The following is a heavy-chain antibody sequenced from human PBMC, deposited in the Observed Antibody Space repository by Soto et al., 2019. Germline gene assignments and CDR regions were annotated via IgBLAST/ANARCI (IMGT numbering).Heavy chain of an antibody. J-gene: IGHJ3*02. Sequence: QVQLQESGPGLVNPSQTLSLTCTFSGASITSGGYYWTWIRQHPGKGLEWIGYIYYSGTTYYNPSLKSRFTIAVDPSKIQFSLKLSSVTAADTAVYYCARATLVGANFDAFDIWGQGTMVTVSS. D-gene: IGHD1-26*01. CDR2: IYYSGTT. CDR3: ARATLVGANFDAFDI. CDR1: GASITSGGYY. V-gene: IGHV4-31*03.